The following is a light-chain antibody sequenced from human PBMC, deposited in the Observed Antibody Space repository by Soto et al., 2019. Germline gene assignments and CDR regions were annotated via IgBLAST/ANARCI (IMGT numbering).Light chain of an antibody. CDR3: QQFGTSSPST. CDR2: GAS. V-gene: IGKV3-20*01. J-gene: IGKJ5*01. CDR1: QSVSSIY. Sequence: EIVLTQSPGTLSLSPGERATLSCRASQSVSSIYFAWYQQKPGQAPRLLIYGASSRATGIPDRFSGSGSGTDFTLTISRLEPEDFAVYYCQQFGTSSPSTFGQGTRLEIK.